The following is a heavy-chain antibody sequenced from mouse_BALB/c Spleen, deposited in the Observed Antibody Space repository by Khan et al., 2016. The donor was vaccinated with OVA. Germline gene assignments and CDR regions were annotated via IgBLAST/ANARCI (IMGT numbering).Heavy chain of an antibody. V-gene: IGHV2-3*01. J-gene: IGHJ4*01. CDR2: IWGDGST. Sequence: QVQLKESGPGLVAPSQSLAITCTVSGFSLTSYGVNWVRQPPGKGLEWLRVIWGDGSTNYHSTLIFRLIISKDNSKSQVFLKLNSLQTDDTATYFCAKFTPDYYSMDYWGQGTSVTVSS. CDR3: AKFTPDYYSMDY. CDR1: GFSLTSYG. D-gene: IGHD1-1*01.